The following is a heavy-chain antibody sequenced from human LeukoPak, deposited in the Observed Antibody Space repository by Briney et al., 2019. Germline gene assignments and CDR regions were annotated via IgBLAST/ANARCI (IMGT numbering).Heavy chain of an antibody. V-gene: IGHV1-46*01. CDR1: GYTFTSYY. D-gene: IGHD7-27*01. Sequence: ASVKVSCKASGYTFTSYYMHWVRQAPGQGLEWMGIINPSGGSTSYAQKFQGRVTMTRDMSPSTVYMELSSLRSEDTAVYYCAVGLTGGGYFDYWGQGTLVTVSS. J-gene: IGHJ4*02. CDR3: AVGLTGGGYFDY. CDR2: INPSGGST.